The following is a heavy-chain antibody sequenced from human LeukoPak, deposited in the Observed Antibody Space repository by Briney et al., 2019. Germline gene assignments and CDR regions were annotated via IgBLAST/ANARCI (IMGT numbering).Heavy chain of an antibody. D-gene: IGHD6-19*01. CDR2: IYPGDSYT. CDR3: ARQYNTAVGAFDV. CDR1: GSRFTNYW. J-gene: IGHJ3*01. Sequence: GASLKISCKGSGSRFTNYWIGWVRQMPGKGLEWMGIIYPGDSYTRYSPSFQGQVTISADTSISTAYLQWSSLKAPDTAMYYCARQYNTAVGAFDVWGQGTMVTVSS. V-gene: IGHV5-51*01.